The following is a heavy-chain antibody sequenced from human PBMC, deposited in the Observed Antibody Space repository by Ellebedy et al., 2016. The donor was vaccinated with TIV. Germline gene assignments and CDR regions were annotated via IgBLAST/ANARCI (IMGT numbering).Heavy chain of an antibody. Sequence: GESLKISCATSGFTFSSYAMHWVRQAQGKGLEWVAVISYDGSNKYYADSVKGRFTISRDNSKNTLYLQMNSLRAEDTAVYYCARGTMVRGPFGYWGQGTLVTVSS. CDR2: ISYDGSNK. V-gene: IGHV3-30*11. CDR1: GFTFSSYA. J-gene: IGHJ4*02. D-gene: IGHD3-10*01. CDR3: ARGTMVRGPFGY.